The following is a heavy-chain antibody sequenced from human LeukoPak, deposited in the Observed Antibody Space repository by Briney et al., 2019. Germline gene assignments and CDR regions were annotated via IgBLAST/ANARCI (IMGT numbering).Heavy chain of an antibody. J-gene: IGHJ4*02. CDR2: IKEDGSEK. CDR1: GFTFNNYA. CDR3: ARGGAGLSYYYFDY. D-gene: IGHD1-26*01. V-gene: IGHV3-7*01. Sequence: GGSLRLSCAASGFTFNNYALHWVRQAPGKGLEWVANIKEDGSEKYYVDSVKGRFTISRDNAKNSLYLQMNSLRAEDTAVYYCARGGAGLSYYYFDYWGQGTLVTVSS.